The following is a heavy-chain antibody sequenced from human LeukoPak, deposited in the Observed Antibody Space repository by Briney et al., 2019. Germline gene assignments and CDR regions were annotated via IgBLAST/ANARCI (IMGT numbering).Heavy chain of an antibody. V-gene: IGHV1-2*02. Sequence: GASVKVSCKTSGYTFTGYYIHWVRQAPGQGLEWIGWINPSSGGTNYAQKFQGRVTMTRDTSIRTAYMDLSRLRSDDTAVYYCARGSYTAIVSYWLHVDPWGQGTLVTVSS. D-gene: IGHD5-18*01. CDR1: GYTFTGYY. CDR3: ARGSYTAIVSYWLHVDP. J-gene: IGHJ5*02. CDR2: INPSSGGT.